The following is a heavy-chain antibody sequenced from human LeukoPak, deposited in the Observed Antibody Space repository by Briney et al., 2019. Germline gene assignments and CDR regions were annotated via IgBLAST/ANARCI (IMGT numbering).Heavy chain of an antibody. D-gene: IGHD5-18*01. CDR3: AREMDGSMVTGYYYYGMDV. Sequence: GGSLRLSCAVSGFTFSSSWMHWVRQAPGKGLVWVSHIKTDGSTTAYADSVKGRFTISRDNAKNTLYLQMNSLRAEDTAVYYCAREMDGSMVTGYYYYGMDVWGQGTTVTVSS. J-gene: IGHJ6*02. CDR2: IKTDGSTT. CDR1: GFTFSSSW. V-gene: IGHV3-74*01.